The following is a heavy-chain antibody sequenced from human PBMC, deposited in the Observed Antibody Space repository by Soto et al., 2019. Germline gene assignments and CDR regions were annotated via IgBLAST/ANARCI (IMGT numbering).Heavy chain of an antibody. CDR1: GDSISSDYYH. D-gene: IGHD2-21*02. V-gene: IGHV4-30-4*08. J-gene: IGHJ6*02. CDR3: AREDDGGDSLHV. CDR2: IHHSGSI. Sequence: QVQLQQSGPGLVKPSQTLSLTCTVSGDSISSDYYHWTWIRQSPGKGLEWIGYIHHSGSILYNPSLKSRVTISVDTSKNQFSLHLTSVTAADTAVYFCAREDDGGDSLHVWGQGTTVTVSS.